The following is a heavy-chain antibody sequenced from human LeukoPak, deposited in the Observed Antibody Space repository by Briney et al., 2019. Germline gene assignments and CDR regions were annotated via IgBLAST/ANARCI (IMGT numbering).Heavy chain of an antibody. V-gene: IGHV4-59*01. J-gene: IGHJ4*02. CDR1: GGSISSYY. Sequence: SETLSLTCTVSGGSISSYYWSWIRQPPGKGLEWIGYIYYSGSTNYNPSLKSRVTISVDTSKNQFSLKLSSVTAADTAVYYCARDFGGDYVGHLDYWGQGTLVTVSS. D-gene: IGHD4-17*01. CDR2: IYYSGST. CDR3: ARDFGGDYVGHLDY.